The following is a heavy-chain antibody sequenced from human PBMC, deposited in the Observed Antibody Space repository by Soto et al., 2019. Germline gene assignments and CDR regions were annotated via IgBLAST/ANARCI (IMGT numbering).Heavy chain of an antibody. CDR3: ARDEDYYGSGSYSWFDP. J-gene: IGHJ5*02. Sequence: ASVKVSCKASGYTFTSYGISWVRQAPGQGLEWMGWISAYNGNTNYAQKLQGRVTMNTDTSTSTAYMELRSLRSDDTAVYYCARDEDYYGSGSYSWFDPWGQGTLVTVSS. V-gene: IGHV1-18*01. CDR2: ISAYNGNT. CDR1: GYTFTSYG. D-gene: IGHD3-10*01.